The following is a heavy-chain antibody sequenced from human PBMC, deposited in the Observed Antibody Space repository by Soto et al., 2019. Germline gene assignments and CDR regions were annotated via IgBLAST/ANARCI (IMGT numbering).Heavy chain of an antibody. D-gene: IGHD5-18*01. CDR3: ARGNTAMGNAFDI. CDR1: GFTFSSYG. J-gene: IGHJ3*02. CDR2: IWYDGSNK. Sequence: PGGSLRLSCAASGFTFSSYGMHWVRQAPGKGLEWVAVIWYDGSNKYYADSVKGRFTISRDNSKNTLYLQMNSLRAEDTAVYYCARGNTAMGNAFDIWGQGTMVTVSS. V-gene: IGHV3-33*01.